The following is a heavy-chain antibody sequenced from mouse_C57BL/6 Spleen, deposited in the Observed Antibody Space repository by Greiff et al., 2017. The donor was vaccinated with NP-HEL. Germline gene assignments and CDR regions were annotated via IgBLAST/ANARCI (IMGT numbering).Heavy chain of an antibody. J-gene: IGHJ2*01. CDR2: FYPGSGSI. D-gene: IGHD1-1*01. CDR3: ARHEDGGSYGSSPYYFDV. V-gene: IGHV1-62-2*01. CDR1: GYTFTDYT. Sequence: QVQLKQSGAELVKPGASVKLSCKASGYTFTDYTIHWVKQRPGQGLEWIGWFYPGSGSIKYNEKFKDKATLTADKSSSTVYMELSRLTSEDSTVYFWARHEDGGSYGSSPYYFDVWGKGTTLTVSS.